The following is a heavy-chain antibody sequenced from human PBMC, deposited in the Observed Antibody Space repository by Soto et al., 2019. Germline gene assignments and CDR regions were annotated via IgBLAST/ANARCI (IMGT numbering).Heavy chain of an antibody. CDR1: GGTFSSYA. CDR3: ARPVPYYDSSGYYLDAFDI. Sequence: SVKVSCKASGGTFSSYAISWVRQAPGQGLEWMGGIIPIFGTANYAQKFQGRVTITADESTSTAYMELSSLRSEDTAVYCCARPVPYYDSSGYYLDAFDIWGQGTMVTVSS. V-gene: IGHV1-69*13. CDR2: IIPIFGTA. J-gene: IGHJ3*02. D-gene: IGHD3-22*01.